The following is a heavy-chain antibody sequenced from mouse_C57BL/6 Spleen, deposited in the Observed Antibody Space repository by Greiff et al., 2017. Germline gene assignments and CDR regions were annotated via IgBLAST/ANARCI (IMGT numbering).Heavy chain of an antibody. V-gene: IGHV1-52*01. CDR3: ARSDGYYYFDY. J-gene: IGHJ2*01. Sequence: QVQLQQPGAELVRPGSSVKLSCKASGYTFTSYWMHWVKQRPIQGLEWIGNIDPSDSETHYNQKFKDKATLTVDKSSSTAYMQLSSLTAEDSAVYYGARSDGYYYFDYWGQGTTLTVSS. CDR2: IDPSDSET. D-gene: IGHD2-3*01. CDR1: GYTFTSYW.